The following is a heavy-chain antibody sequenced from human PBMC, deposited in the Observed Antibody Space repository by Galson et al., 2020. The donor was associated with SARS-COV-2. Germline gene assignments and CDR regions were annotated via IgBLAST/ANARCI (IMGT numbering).Heavy chain of an antibody. CDR3: ARLYDTSGYGPGY. CDR2: ISSTSSYL. CDR1: GFTFSTYA. Sequence: TGGSLRLSCATSGFTFSTYAMNWFRQAPGKGLEWVSSISSTSSYLFYADSVKGRFTMSRDNAKNSLYLQMNSLRAEDTAVYYCARLYDTSGYGPGYWGQGTLVTVSS. J-gene: IGHJ4*02. V-gene: IGHV3-21*01. D-gene: IGHD3-22*01.